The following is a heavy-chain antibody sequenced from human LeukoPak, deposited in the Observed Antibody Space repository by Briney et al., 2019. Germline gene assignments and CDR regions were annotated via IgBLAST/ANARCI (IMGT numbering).Heavy chain of an antibody. CDR3: ARDQGDYVWGSYRPFDY. CDR1: GGTFISYA. Sequence: SVKVSCKASGGTFISYAISWVRQAPGQGLEWMGGIILIFGTANYAQKFQGRVTITADESTSTAYMELSSLRSEDTAVYYCARDQGDYVWGSYRPFDYWGQGTLVTVSS. J-gene: IGHJ4*02. CDR2: IILIFGTA. V-gene: IGHV1-69*13. D-gene: IGHD3-16*02.